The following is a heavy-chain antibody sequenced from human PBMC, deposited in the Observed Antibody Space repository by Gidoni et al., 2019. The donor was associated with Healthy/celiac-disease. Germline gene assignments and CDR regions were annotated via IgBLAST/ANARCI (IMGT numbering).Heavy chain of an antibody. J-gene: IGHJ6*02. CDR2: IYYSGST. V-gene: IGHV4-39*07. D-gene: IGHD3-10*01. Sequence: PPLPESGPGMVKPSETLSPTCTVSGCPISSCSYYWGWIRQPPGKGLEWIGSIYYSGSTYYNPSLKSRVTISVDTSKNQFSLKLSSVTAADTAVYYCARETLGELFYYHYGMDVWGQGTTVTVSS. CDR3: ARETLGELFYYHYGMDV. CDR1: GCPISSCSYY.